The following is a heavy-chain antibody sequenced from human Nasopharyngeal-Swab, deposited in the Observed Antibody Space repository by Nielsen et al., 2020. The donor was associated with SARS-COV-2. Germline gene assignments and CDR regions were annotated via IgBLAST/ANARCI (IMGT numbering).Heavy chain of an antibody. D-gene: IGHD3-3*01. CDR2: ISGSGGST. V-gene: IGHV3-23*01. J-gene: IGHJ6*03. CDR3: AKDLKPMYYDFWSGYYTDYYYYMDV. Sequence: WIHQPPGKGLEWVSAISGSGGSTYYADSVKGRFTISRDNSKNTLYLQMNSLRAEDTAVYYCAKDLKPMYYDFWSGYYTDYYYYMDVWGKGTTVTVSS.